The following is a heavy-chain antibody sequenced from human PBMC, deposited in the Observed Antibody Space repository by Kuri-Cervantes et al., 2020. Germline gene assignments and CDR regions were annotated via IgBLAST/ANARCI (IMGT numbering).Heavy chain of an antibody. J-gene: IGHJ4*02. D-gene: IGHD6-19*01. CDR3: AKGGSGWYYFDY. CDR1: GFTFSSYA. Sequence: GGSLRLSCAASGFTFSSYAMHWVRQAPGKGLEWVSAISGSGGSTYYADSVKGRFTISRDNSKNTLYLQMNSLRAEDTAVYYCAKGGSGWYYFDYWGQGTLVTVSS. V-gene: IGHV3-23*01. CDR2: ISGSGGST.